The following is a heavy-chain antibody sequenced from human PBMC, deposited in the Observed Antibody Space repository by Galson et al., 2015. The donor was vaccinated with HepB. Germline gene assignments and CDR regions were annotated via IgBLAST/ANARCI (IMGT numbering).Heavy chain of an antibody. CDR3: AKDSGYYDSSGYSD. V-gene: IGHV3-43*01. CDR2: ISWDGGST. Sequence: SLRLSCAASGFTFDDYTMHWVRQAPGKGLEWVSLISWDGGSTYYADSVKGRFTISRDNSKNSLYLQMNSLRTEDTALYYCAKDSGYYDSSGYSDWGQGTLVTVSS. CDR1: GFTFDDYT. J-gene: IGHJ4*02. D-gene: IGHD3-22*01.